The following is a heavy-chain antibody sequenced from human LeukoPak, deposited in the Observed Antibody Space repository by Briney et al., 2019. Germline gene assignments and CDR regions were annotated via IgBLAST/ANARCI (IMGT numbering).Heavy chain of an antibody. CDR2: IIPIFGTA. CDR1: GGTFSSYA. J-gene: IGHJ3*02. V-gene: IGHV1-69*05. Sequence: ASVEVSCKASGGTFSSYAISWVRQAPGQGLEWMGRIIPIFGTANYAQKFQGRVTITTDESTSTAYMELSSLRSEDTAVYYCASGSYGSGAFDIWGQGTMVTVSS. CDR3: ASGSYGSGAFDI. D-gene: IGHD1-26*01.